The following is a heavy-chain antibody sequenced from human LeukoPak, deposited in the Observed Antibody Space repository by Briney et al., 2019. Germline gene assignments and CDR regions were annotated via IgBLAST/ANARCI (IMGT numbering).Heavy chain of an antibody. Sequence: GGSLRLSCAASGFTFSSYTMNWVRQAPGKGLEWVSYISSSSTNIYYADSVKGRFTISRDNAKNSLYLQMNSLRAEDTAVYYCARGGDDYGDYPIDYWGQGTLVTVSS. CDR2: ISSSSTNI. V-gene: IGHV3-48*01. CDR3: ARGGDDYGDYPIDY. CDR1: GFTFSSYT. D-gene: IGHD4-17*01. J-gene: IGHJ4*02.